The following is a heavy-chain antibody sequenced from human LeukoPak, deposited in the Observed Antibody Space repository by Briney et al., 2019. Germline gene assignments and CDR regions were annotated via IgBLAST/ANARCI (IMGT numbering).Heavy chain of an antibody. Sequence: PGGSLRLSCAASGFTFSSYWMSWVRQAPGKGLEWVANIKQDGSEKYYVDSVKGRFTISRDNAKNSLYLQMNSLRAEDTAVYYCARVFPSYIAAAGTVLHDAFDIWGQGTMVTVSS. CDR3: ARVFPSYIAAAGTVLHDAFDI. V-gene: IGHV3-7*01. D-gene: IGHD6-13*01. CDR2: IKQDGSEK. J-gene: IGHJ3*02. CDR1: GFTFSSYW.